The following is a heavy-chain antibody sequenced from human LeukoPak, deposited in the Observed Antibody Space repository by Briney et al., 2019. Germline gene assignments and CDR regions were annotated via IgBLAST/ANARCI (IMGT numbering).Heavy chain of an antibody. V-gene: IGHV3-23*01. CDR2: ISGSGGST. D-gene: IGHD4-11*01. CDR1: GFTFSSYA. CDR3: AASYSKTRFDY. J-gene: IGHJ4*02. Sequence: PGGSLRLSCAASGFTFSSYAVSWVRQAPGKGLEWVSAISGSGGSTYYADSVKGRFTISRDNSKNSLYLQMNSLRDEDTAVYYCAASYSKTRFDYWGQGTLVTVSS.